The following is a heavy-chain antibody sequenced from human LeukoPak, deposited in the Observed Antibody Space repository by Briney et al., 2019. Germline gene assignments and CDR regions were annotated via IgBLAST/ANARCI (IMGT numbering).Heavy chain of an antibody. CDR2: IYYSGST. V-gene: IGHV4-30-4*01. CDR3: ARGRGYSYGSRGGDY. D-gene: IGHD5-18*01. CDR1: GGSISSGDYY. Sequence: PSETLSLTCTVSGGSISSGDYYWSWIRQPPGKGVEWIGYIYYSGSTYYNPSLKSRVTISVDTSKNQFSLKLSSVTAADTAVYYCARGRGYSYGSRGGDYWGQGTLVTVSS. J-gene: IGHJ4*02.